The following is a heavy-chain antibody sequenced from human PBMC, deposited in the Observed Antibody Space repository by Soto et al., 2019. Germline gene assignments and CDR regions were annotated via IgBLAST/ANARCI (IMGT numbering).Heavy chain of an antibody. CDR2: IYPGDSDT. V-gene: IGHV5-51*01. CDR3: ARQSEAGRHYYYYYGMDV. CDR1: GYSFTSYW. D-gene: IGHD6-13*01. J-gene: IGHJ6*02. Sequence: PGESLKISCKGSGYSFTSYWIGWVRQMPGKGLEWMGIIYPGDSDTRYSPYFQGQVTISADKSISTAYLQWSSLKASDTAMYYCARQSEAGRHYYYYYGMDVWGQGTTVTVSS.